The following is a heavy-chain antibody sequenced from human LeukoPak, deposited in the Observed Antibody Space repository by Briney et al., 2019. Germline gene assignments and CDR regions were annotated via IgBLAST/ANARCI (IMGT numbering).Heavy chain of an antibody. CDR1: GFTSGSYY. CDR2: ISQDGSGK. Sequence: TGGSLRLSCEASGFTSGSYYMSWVRQAPGEGLEWVACISQDGSGKYYLDSVKGRFAISRDNAKNTVFLQMNSLRAEDTAVYYCAREVRGYYFDYWGQGTLVTVSS. CDR3: AREVRGYYFDY. J-gene: IGHJ4*02. D-gene: IGHD3-22*01. V-gene: IGHV3-7*03.